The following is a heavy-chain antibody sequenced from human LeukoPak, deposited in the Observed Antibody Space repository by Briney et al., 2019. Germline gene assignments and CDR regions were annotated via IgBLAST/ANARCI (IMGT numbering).Heavy chain of an antibody. Sequence: PGGSLRLSCAASGFTFSSYWMHWVRQGPGKGLVWVSRISNDGGHKFYADAVKGLSAMSRDNAKNTLYLQMNSLRAEDTAVYYCARVTGGYNLVDYWGQGTLVTVSS. D-gene: IGHD5-24*01. CDR1: GFTFSSYW. CDR2: ISNDGGHK. J-gene: IGHJ4*02. CDR3: ARVTGGYNLVDY. V-gene: IGHV3-74*01.